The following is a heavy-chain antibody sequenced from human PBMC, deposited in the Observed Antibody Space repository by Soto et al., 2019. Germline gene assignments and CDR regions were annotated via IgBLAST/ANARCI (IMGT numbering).Heavy chain of an antibody. CDR2: INAGNGNT. V-gene: IGHV1-3*01. Sequence: QVQLVQSGAEVKKPGASVKVSCKASGYTFTSYAMHWVRQAPGQRLEWMGWINAGNGNTKYSQKFQGRVTITRDTSASTAYMELSSLRSEDTAVYYCARGRGAVAGTTRHYYYMDVWGKGTTVTVSS. CDR3: ARGRGAVAGTTRHYYYMDV. CDR1: GYTFTSYA. J-gene: IGHJ6*03. D-gene: IGHD6-19*01.